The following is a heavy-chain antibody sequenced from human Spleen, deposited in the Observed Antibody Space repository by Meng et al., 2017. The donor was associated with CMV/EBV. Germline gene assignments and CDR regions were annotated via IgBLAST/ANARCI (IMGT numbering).Heavy chain of an antibody. J-gene: IGHJ4*02. V-gene: IGHV3-21*04. CDR2: ISSSSSYI. Sequence: LTFSSYSMNWVRQAPGKGLEWVSSISSSSSYIYYADSVKGRFTISRDDSKNTLYLQMNSLRVEDTALYYCAKLVAGYCSGGLCYFDNWGQGTLVTVSS. D-gene: IGHD2-15*01. CDR3: AKLVAGYCSGGLCYFDN. CDR1: LTFSSYS.